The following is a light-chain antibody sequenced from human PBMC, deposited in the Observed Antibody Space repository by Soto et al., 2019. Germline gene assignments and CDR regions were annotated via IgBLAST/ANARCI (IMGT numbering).Light chain of an antibody. CDR3: QQRSNWPWT. Sequence: EIVLTQSPATLSLSPGERATLSCRASQSVSNFLAWYQQKPGQAPRLLISDASNRATGIPGRFSGSGSGTDFSRTISSLEPEDLAVYYCQQRSNWPWTFGQGTKVEIK. CDR1: QSVSNF. J-gene: IGKJ1*01. V-gene: IGKV3-11*01. CDR2: DAS.